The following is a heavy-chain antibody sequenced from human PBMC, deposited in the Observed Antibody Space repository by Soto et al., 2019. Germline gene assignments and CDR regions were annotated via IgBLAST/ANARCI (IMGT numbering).Heavy chain of an antibody. Sequence: PXGALILPCAACRFTFRSCCLHLFPQAPGKGLEWVAGISYDGSNKYYAYSGKGRLTISRDNSKNTLYLQMNSLRAEDTAVYYCAKDRGSYYEAFPTLIVVDYWGQGTLVTVSS. CDR3: AKDRGSYYEAFPTLIVVDY. D-gene: IGHD1-26*01. CDR1: RFTFRSCC. V-gene: IGHV3-30*18. CDR2: ISYDGSNK. J-gene: IGHJ4*02.